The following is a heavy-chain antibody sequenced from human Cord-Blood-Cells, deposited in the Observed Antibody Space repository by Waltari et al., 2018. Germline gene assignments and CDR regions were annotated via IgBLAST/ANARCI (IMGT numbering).Heavy chain of an antibody. Sequence: QVQLVQSGAEVKKPGASVKVSCKVSGYTLTELSMHWVRQAPGKGLEWMGGCDPEDCETIYAQKVQGRVTMTEDTSTDTAYMELSSLGSEDTAVYYCATAYDSSGYYYIRDAFDIWGQGTMVTVSS. V-gene: IGHV1-24*01. CDR1: GYTLTELS. D-gene: IGHD3-22*01. J-gene: IGHJ3*02. CDR2: CDPEDCET. CDR3: ATAYDSSGYYYIRDAFDI.